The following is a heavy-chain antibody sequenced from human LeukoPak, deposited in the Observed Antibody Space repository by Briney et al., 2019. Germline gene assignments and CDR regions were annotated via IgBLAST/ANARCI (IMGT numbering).Heavy chain of an antibody. CDR3: ASSYGWNRFDP. J-gene: IGHJ5*02. D-gene: IGHD5-18*01. CDR2: SDYSGSS. CDR1: GGSLSSSSYY. Sequence: SDLLSLTCTVSGGSLSSSSYYWGWIRQPPGKGLEWIDPSDYSGSSYSNPSLKSRVTISVATSKSQFSLKLSSVTAADTAVYYCASSYGWNRFDPWGQGTLVS. V-gene: IGHV4-39*01.